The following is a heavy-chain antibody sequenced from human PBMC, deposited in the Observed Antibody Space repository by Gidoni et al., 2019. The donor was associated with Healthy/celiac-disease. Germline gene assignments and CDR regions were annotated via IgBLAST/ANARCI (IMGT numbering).Heavy chain of an antibody. CDR2: ISSSSSYT. V-gene: IGHV3-11*05. Sequence: QVQLVESGGGLVKPGGALRLSCAAPGFTSGDYYMSWIRQAPGKGLEWVSYISSSSSYTNYADSVKGRFTISRDNAKNSLYLQMNSLRAEDTAVYYCARDSSVGAFYYYYGMDVWGQGTTVTVSS. J-gene: IGHJ6*02. D-gene: IGHD1-26*01. CDR3: ARDSSVGAFYYYYGMDV. CDR1: GFTSGDYY.